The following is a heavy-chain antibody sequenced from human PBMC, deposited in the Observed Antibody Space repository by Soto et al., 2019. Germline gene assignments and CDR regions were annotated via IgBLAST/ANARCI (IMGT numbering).Heavy chain of an antibody. J-gene: IGHJ4*02. CDR3: AKGPTYYYDSSGYNDY. CDR1: GFTFSSYA. D-gene: IGHD3-22*01. Sequence: EVQLLESGGGLVQPGGSLRLSCAASGFTFSSYAMSWVRQAPGKGLEWVSAISGSGGSTYYADSVKGRFTISRDNSKNTLNLQMNSLRAEDTAVYYCAKGPTYYYDSSGYNDYWGQGTLVTVSS. V-gene: IGHV3-23*01. CDR2: ISGSGGST.